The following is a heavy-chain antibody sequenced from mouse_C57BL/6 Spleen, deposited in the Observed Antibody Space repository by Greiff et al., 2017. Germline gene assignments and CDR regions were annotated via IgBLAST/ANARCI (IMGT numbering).Heavy chain of an antibody. CDR2: IDPSDSYT. J-gene: IGHJ2*01. CDR1: GYTFTSYW. Sequence: VKLQQPGAELVRPGTSVKLSCKASGYTFTSYWMHWVKQRPGQGLEWIGVIDPSDSYTNYNQKFKGKATLTVDTSSSTAYMQLSSLTSEDSAVYYCARVYSIYFDVWGQGTTLTVSS. D-gene: IGHD2-5*01. V-gene: IGHV1-59*01. CDR3: ARVYSIYFDV.